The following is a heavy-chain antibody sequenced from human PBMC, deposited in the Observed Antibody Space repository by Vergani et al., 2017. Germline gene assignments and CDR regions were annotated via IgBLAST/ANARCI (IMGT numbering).Heavy chain of an antibody. CDR2: ISSSSSTI. Sequence: EVQLVESGGGLVQPGGSLRLSCAASGFTFSSYSMNWVRQAPGKGLEWVSYISSSSSTIYYADSVKGRFTISRDNAKNSLYLQMNSLRAEDTAVYYCARSQNWNYVDYFDYWGQGTLVTVSS. J-gene: IGHJ4*02. V-gene: IGHV3-48*01. CDR1: GFTFSSYS. CDR3: ARSQNWNYVDYFDY. D-gene: IGHD1-7*01.